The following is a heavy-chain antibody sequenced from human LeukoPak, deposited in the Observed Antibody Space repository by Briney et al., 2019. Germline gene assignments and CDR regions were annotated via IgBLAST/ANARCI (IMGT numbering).Heavy chain of an antibody. V-gene: IGHV3-23*01. CDR1: GFTFSSYA. CDR2: ISGSGGST. Sequence: PGGSLRLSCAASGFTFSSYAMSWVRQAPGKGLEWVSAISGSGGSTYYADSVKGRFTISRDNSKNTLYLQMNSLRAEDTAVYYCARHVWGGYFKEEYYFDYWGQGTLVTVSS. J-gene: IGHJ4*02. CDR3: ARHVWGGYFKEEYYFDY. D-gene: IGHD3-3*01.